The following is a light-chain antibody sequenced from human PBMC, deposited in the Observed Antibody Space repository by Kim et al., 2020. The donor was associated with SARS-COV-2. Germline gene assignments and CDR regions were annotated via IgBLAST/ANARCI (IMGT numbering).Light chain of an antibody. V-gene: IGKV1-39*01. CDR3: QQSYITPFT. J-gene: IGKJ3*01. Sequence: DIQMTQSPSSLSASVGDRVTITCRTTQSISSHLNWYQQKPGRAPKLLISAASTLQGGVPSRFSGSGSETDFTLTISSLQPGDVATYFCQQSYITPFTFGPGTKVDIK. CDR1: QSISSH. CDR2: AAS.